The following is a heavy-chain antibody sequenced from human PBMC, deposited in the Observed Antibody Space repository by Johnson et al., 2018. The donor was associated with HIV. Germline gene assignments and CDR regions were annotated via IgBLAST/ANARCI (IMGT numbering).Heavy chain of an antibody. CDR2: ISYDGSHR. V-gene: IGHV3-30*04. J-gene: IGHJ3*02. CDR1: GFTFSTYT. CDR3: ARGRKDIAAVDGLDTDGFDT. Sequence: QVQLVDSGGGVVQPGRSLRLFCAVSGFTFSTYTMHWVRQAPGRGLEWVAVISYDGSHRYYADSVKGRFTISRDTSKNTLYLQMTSLRPEDTAVYYCARGRKDIAAVDGLDTDGFDTWGQGTMVTVSS. D-gene: IGHD6-13*01.